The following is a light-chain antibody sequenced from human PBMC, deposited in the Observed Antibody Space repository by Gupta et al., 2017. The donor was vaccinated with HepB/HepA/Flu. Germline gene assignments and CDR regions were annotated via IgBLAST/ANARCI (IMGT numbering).Light chain of an antibody. CDR3: QSADSNNTHV. CDR2: KDS. V-gene: IGLV3-25*03. CDR1: MLAKQY. J-gene: IGLJ1*01. Sequence: SYELTQPPSVSVSPGQTARLTCSGNMLAKQYAYWYRQKPGQAPVLVIYKDSERPSGIPERFSGSSSGTTVTLTISGVQAEGEADYYCQSADSNNTHVFGTGTKGTVL.